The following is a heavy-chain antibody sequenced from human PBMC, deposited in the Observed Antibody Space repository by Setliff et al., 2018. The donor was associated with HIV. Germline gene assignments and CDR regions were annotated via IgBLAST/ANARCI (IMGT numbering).Heavy chain of an antibody. CDR3: ARRRPADSSTGEDSWTGTFDL. CDR1: GGSINRHF. J-gene: IGHJ4*02. Sequence: SETLSLTCTVSGGSINRHFWGWIRQPPGKGLEWIGYIDYSGNTNYHHYLSFRVTMSVATSRNQFSLRLTSVTAADTAVYYCARRRPADSSTGEDSWTGTFDLWGLGTLVTVS. V-gene: IGHV4-59*11. CDR2: IDYSGNT. D-gene: IGHD3-3*01.